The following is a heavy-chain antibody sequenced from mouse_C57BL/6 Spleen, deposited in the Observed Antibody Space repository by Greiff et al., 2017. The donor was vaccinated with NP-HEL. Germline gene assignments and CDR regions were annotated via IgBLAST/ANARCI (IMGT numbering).Heavy chain of an antibody. CDR1: GFTIRDYY. Sequence: EVKLVESGAELVKPGASVKLSCTASGFTIRDYYMHWVKQRTEQGLEWIGRIDPEDGETKYAPKFQGKATITADTSSNTAYLQLSSLTSEDAAVYYCARSWDGWDFEVWGTGTTVTVSS. V-gene: IGHV14-2*01. D-gene: IGHD4-1*01. CDR3: ARSWDGWDFEV. CDR2: IDPEDGET. J-gene: IGHJ1*03.